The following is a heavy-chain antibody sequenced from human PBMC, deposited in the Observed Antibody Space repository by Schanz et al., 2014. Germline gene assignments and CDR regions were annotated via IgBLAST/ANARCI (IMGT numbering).Heavy chain of an antibody. CDR3: ARGARQYSGSYSPSDY. Sequence: QVQLVESGGGVVQPGRSLRLSCAASGFTFNDYYMNCIRQAPGKGLEWVSYISGSDNYINYADSVKGRFTISRDNAKNSLFLLMSSLRAEDSAVYYCARGARQYSGSYSPSDYWGQGTLVTVSS. CDR2: ISGSDNYI. D-gene: IGHD1-26*01. V-gene: IGHV3-11*06. CDR1: GFTFNDYY. J-gene: IGHJ4*02.